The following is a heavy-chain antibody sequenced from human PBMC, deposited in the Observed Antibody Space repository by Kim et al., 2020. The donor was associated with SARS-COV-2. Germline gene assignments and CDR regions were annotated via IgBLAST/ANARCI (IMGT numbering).Heavy chain of an antibody. V-gene: IGHV1-2*02. CDR3: ARAALLWFGDIDY. Sequence: YAQKFQGRVTMTRDTSISTAYMELSRLRSDDTAVYYCARAALLWFGDIDYWGQGTLVTVSS. J-gene: IGHJ4*02. D-gene: IGHD3-10*01.